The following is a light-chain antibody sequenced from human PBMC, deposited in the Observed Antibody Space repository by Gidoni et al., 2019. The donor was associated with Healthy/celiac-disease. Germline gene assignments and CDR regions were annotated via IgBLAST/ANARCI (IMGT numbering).Light chain of an antibody. CDR3: QKYNSAPLT. Sequence: DIQITPSPSSLSASVGDRVTLTRQARQGSSNYLAWYQQKPGKVPKLLIYAASTWQSGVPARFSGSGSGTDFTLTISSLQPEDVATYYCQKYNSAPLTFGGGTKVEIK. V-gene: IGKV1-27*01. CDR2: AAS. J-gene: IGKJ4*01. CDR1: QGSSNY.